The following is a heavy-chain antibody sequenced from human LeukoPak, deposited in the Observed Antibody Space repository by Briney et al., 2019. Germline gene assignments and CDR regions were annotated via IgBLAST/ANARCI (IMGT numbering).Heavy chain of an antibody. Sequence: GGSLRLSCAASGFTFSSYSMNWVRQAPGKGLEWVSSISSSSSNIYYADSVKGRFTISRDNAKNSLYLQMNSLRAEDTAVYYCARAHYDSSGYFYDYGMDVWGQGTTVTVSS. J-gene: IGHJ6*02. CDR1: GFTFSSYS. CDR3: ARAHYDSSGYFYDYGMDV. V-gene: IGHV3-21*01. CDR2: ISSSSSNI. D-gene: IGHD3-22*01.